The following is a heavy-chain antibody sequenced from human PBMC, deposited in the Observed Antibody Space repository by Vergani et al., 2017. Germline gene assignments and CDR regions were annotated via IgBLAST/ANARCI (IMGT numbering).Heavy chain of an antibody. Sequence: QVQLVESGGGVVQPGRSLRLSCAASGFTFSSYGMHWVRQAPGKGLEWVAVIWYDGSNKYYADSVKGRFTISRDNSKNTLYLQMNSLRAEDTAVYYCARGVSEMATIPLGYWGQGTLVTVSS. J-gene: IGHJ4*02. D-gene: IGHD5-24*01. CDR1: GFTFSSYG. V-gene: IGHV3-33*01. CDR2: IWYDGSNK. CDR3: ARGVSEMATIPLGY.